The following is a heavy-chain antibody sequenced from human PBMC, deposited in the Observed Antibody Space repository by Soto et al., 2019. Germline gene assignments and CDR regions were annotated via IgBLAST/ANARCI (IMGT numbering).Heavy chain of an antibody. CDR3: ARDRGIAARPLYYFDY. CDR2: IWYDGSNK. J-gene: IGHJ4*02. D-gene: IGHD6-6*01. Sequence: GGSLRLSCAASGFTFSSYGMHWVRQAPGKGLEWVAVIWYDGSNKYYADSVKGRFTISRDNSKNTLYLQMNSLRAEDTAVYYCARDRGIAARPLYYFDYWGQGTLVTVSS. CDR1: GFTFSSYG. V-gene: IGHV3-33*01.